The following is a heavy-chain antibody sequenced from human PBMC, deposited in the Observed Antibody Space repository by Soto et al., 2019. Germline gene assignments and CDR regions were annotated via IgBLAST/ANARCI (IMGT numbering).Heavy chain of an antibody. CDR3: SRGAPMGRGVPTYVHY. V-gene: IGHV4-31*03. CDR1: GRSLTSGGYY. D-gene: IGHD3-10*01. J-gene: IGHJ4*02. Sequence: PSETLSLTCSVSGRSLTSGGYYWTWVRHHPGKALEWVGSIHYNGDTYFSPSLRSRISITLDTSKNAFSLMMTSVTAADTAVYFGSRGAPMGRGVPTYVHYWGPGIQVTVSS. CDR2: IHYNGDT.